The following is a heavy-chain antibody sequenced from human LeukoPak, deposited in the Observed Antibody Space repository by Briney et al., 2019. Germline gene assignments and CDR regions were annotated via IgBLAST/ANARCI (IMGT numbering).Heavy chain of an antibody. Sequence: SETLSLTCAVSGYSISSGYYWGWIRQPPGKGLEWIGSIYHSGSTYYNPSLKSRVTISVDTSKNQFSLKLSSVTAADTAVYYCARGYDFWSGYYFWYFDYWGQGTLVTVSS. J-gene: IGHJ4*02. CDR2: IYHSGST. CDR3: ARGYDFWSGYYFWYFDY. CDR1: GYSISSGYY. D-gene: IGHD3-3*01. V-gene: IGHV4-38-2*01.